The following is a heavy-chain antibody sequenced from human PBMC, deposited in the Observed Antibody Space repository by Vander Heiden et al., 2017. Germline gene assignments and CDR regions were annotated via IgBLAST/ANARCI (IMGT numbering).Heavy chain of an antibody. CDR1: GGLTVSGND. CDR3: ARDRNRNRLDP. CDR2: MYSGGNI. V-gene: IGHV3-53*02. J-gene: IGHJ5*02. Sequence: EVQPVETGGGLIQPGRSLSLSCAASGGLTVSGNDIHWVRQAPGKGLEWVSVMYSGGNIYYADSVKGRFTISRDNCKNTLHLQMNSLRAEDTAVYYCARDRNRNRLDPWGQGTLVTVSS.